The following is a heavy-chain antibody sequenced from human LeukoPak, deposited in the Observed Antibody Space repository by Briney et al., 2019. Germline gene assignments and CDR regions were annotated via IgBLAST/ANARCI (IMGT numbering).Heavy chain of an antibody. CDR2: MWADGYTY. D-gene: IGHD3-10*01. V-gene: IGHV3-33*06. Sequence: GGSLRLSCAASGFTFNNYGMHWVRQAPGKGLEWVAIMWADGYTYHYADSVRGRFTVSRDNSKNTVYLQMNSLRAEDTAVYYCAKREPYYYGSGSYARFDYWGQGTLVTVSS. J-gene: IGHJ4*02. CDR1: GFTFNNYG. CDR3: AKREPYYYGSGSYARFDY.